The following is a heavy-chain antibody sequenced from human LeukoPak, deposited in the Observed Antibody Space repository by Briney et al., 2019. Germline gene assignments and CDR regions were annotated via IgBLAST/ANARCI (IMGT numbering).Heavy chain of an antibody. V-gene: IGHV3-30-3*01. J-gene: IGHJ5*02. CDR2: VSYDGTDE. Sequence: GGSLRLSCAASGFTFSAYAMHWVRQAPGKGLEWVTFVSYDGTDEYYADSVKGRFSISRDNSKNTVYLHMNSLKTEDTAVYYCTRSNRESVRWLDPWGQGTLVTVSS. CDR3: TRSNRESVRWLDP. D-gene: IGHD3-10*01. CDR1: GFTFSAYA.